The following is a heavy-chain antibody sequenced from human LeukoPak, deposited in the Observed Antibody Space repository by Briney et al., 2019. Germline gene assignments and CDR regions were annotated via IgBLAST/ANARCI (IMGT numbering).Heavy chain of an antibody. CDR2: IYYSGST. Sequence: PSETLSLTCTVSGGSISSYYWSWIRQPPGKGLEWFGYIYYSGSTNYNPSLKSRVTISVDTSKNQFSLKLSSVTAADTAVYYCARDAFYYGSGRRPYNWFDPWGQGTLVTVSS. CDR1: GGSISSYY. D-gene: IGHD3-10*01. V-gene: IGHV4-59*01. J-gene: IGHJ5*02. CDR3: ARDAFYYGSGRRPYNWFDP.